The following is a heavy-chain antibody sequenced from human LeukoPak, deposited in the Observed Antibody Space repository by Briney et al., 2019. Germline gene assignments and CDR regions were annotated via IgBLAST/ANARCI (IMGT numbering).Heavy chain of an antibody. V-gene: IGHV3-7*01. Sequence: GGSLRLSCVASGFTFNMYWMTWVRQAPGKGLEWVATIKKDGSEEKYADSVKGRFTVSRDNAQNSLYLQMNGLRADDTAIYYCAREFTSDRLTRFDFWGQGTLVTVSS. CDR1: GFTFNMYW. CDR2: IKKDGSEE. J-gene: IGHJ4*02. CDR3: AREFTSDRLTRFDF. D-gene: IGHD2-2*01.